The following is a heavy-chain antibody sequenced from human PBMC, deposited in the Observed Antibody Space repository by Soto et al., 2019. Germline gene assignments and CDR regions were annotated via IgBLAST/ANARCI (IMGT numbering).Heavy chain of an antibody. CDR3: ARDLSSGWALDY. J-gene: IGHJ4*02. D-gene: IGHD6-19*01. V-gene: IGHV3-30*03. CDR1: RFTFSSYG. CDR2: ISYDGSNK. Sequence: QVQLVESGGGVVQPGRSLRLSCAASRFTFSSYGMHWVRQARGKRLEWVAVISYDGSNKYYADSVKGRFTISRDSSKNTLYLQMNSLRPEDTAVYCCARDLSSGWALDYWGQGTLVTVSS.